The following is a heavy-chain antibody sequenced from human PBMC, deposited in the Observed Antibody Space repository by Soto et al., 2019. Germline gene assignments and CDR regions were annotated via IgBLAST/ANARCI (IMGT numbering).Heavy chain of an antibody. CDR1: GFAFSSYD. J-gene: IGHJ4*02. D-gene: IGHD3-3*01. V-gene: IGHV3-23*01. CDR3: AKDRAYYDFWSRYF. Sequence: PGGSLRLSCAASGFAFSSYDMSWVRQAPGKGLEWVSAISGSGGSTYYADSVKGRFTISRDNSKNTLYLQMNSLRAEDTAVYYCAKDRAYYDFWSRYFWGQGTLVTVSS. CDR2: ISGSGGST.